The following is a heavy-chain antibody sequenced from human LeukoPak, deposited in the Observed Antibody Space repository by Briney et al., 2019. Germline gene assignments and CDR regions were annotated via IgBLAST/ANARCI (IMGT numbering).Heavy chain of an antibody. Sequence: PGGSLRLSCEASGYSFSNYYMSWVGQAPGKGLEWVSVIYSAGTTYYAASVKGRFTISRQNPENTLFLQMNSLRAEETAVYYCGRVRGYNSGGYIRGYLVYWGQGTLVTVSS. CDR3: GRVRGYNSGGYIRGYLVY. J-gene: IGHJ4*02. CDR1: GYSFSNYY. D-gene: IGHD3-22*01. V-gene: IGHV3-53*04. CDR2: IYSAGTT.